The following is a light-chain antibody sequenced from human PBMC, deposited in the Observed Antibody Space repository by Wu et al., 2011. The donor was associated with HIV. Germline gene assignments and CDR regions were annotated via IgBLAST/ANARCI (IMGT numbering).Light chain of an antibody. J-gene: IGKJ5*01. CDR3: QQYVSSPT. CDR1: QSVTSNY. Sequence: GERATLSCRASQSVTSNYLAWYQQKPGQAPRLLIYATSNRATGIPDRISGSGSGTLFTLTISRLEPEDSAVYFCQQYVSSPTFGQGTRLEIK. CDR2: ATS. V-gene: IGKV3-20*01.